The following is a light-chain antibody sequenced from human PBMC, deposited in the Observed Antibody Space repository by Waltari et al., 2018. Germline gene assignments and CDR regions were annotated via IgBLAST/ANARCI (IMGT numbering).Light chain of an antibody. CDR3: QQYNNWPGT. CDR2: GAS. J-gene: IGKJ3*01. V-gene: IGKV3-15*01. Sequence: EIVMTQSPATLSVSPGERATLACRASQSVSSNLAWYQQKPGQAPRLLIYGASTRATGSPARFSGSGSGTEFTLTISSRQSEEFAVYYCQQYNNWPGTFGPGTKVDIK. CDR1: QSVSSN.